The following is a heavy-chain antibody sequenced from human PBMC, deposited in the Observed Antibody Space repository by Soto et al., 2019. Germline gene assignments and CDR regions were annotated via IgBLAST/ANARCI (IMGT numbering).Heavy chain of an antibody. D-gene: IGHD3-3*01. V-gene: IGHV4-59*08. CDR2: IYYSGST. CDR3: ARQQYYDFWSGYYPQPDYYMAV. CDR1: GGSLSSYC. J-gene: IGHJ6*03. Sequence: SVTLSLTCTVSGGSLSSYCLSWIRQHPGKGLEWIGNIYYSGSTNYNPSLKSRVTIPVDTSKNQFSLKLRSVTAADTAVYYRARQQYYDFWSGYYPQPDYYMAVRGKGTTVTVSS.